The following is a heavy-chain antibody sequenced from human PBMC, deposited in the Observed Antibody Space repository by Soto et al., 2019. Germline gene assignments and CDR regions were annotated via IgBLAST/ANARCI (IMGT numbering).Heavy chain of an antibody. CDR1: GGTFSSYA. J-gene: IGHJ3*02. CDR2: IIPIFGTA. D-gene: IGHD6-6*01. V-gene: IGHV1-69*13. CDR3: ERAVLLIAARSRGAFDI. Sequence: SVKVSCKASGGTFSSYAISWVRQAPGQGLEWMGGIIPIFGTANYAQKFQGRVTITADESTSTAYMELSSLRSEDTAVYYCERAVLLIAARSRGAFDIWGQGTMVTVSS.